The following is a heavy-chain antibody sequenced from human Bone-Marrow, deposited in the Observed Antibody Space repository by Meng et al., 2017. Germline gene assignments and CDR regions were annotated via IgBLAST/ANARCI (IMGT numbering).Heavy chain of an antibody. CDR2: INHSGST. Sequence: SETLSLTCAVYGVSFSGYYWSWLRQPPGKGLEWIGEINHSGSTNYNPSLKSRVTISVDTSKNQCSLKLSSVTAADTAVYYCARLPGEGATMAEFDYWGQGTLVTVSS. CDR3: ARLPGEGATMAEFDY. CDR1: GVSFSGYY. D-gene: IGHD1-26*01. J-gene: IGHJ4*02. V-gene: IGHV4-34*01.